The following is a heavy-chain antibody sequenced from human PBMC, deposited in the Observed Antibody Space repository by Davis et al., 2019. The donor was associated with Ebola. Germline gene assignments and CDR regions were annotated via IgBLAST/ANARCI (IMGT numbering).Heavy chain of an antibody. CDR2: IYSGGST. CDR1: GFTVSSNY. D-gene: IGHD6-25*01. J-gene: IGHJ5*02. CDR3: AKTRWVAAKSIWFDP. Sequence: GESLKISCAASGFTVSSNYMSWVRQAPGKGLEWVSVIYSGGSTYYADSVKGRFTISRHNSKNTLYLQMNSLRAEDTAVYYCAKTRWVAAKSIWFDPWGQGTLVTVSS. V-gene: IGHV3-53*01.